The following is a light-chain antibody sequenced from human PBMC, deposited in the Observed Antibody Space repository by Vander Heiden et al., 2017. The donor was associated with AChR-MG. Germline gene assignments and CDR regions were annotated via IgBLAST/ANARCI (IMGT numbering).Light chain of an antibody. CDR3: SSYTSSSTYV. CDR1: SSDVGGYND. J-gene: IGLJ1*01. Sequence: QSALTQPASVSGAPGQSNTISCTGTSSDVGGYNDVSWYQQHPGKAPKLMIYDVSNRPSGVSNRFSGSKSGNTASLTISGLQAEDEADYYCSSYTSSSTYVFGTGTKVTVL. CDR2: DVS. V-gene: IGLV2-14*03.